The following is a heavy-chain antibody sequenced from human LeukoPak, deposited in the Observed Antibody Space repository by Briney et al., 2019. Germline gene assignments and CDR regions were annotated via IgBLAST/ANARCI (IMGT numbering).Heavy chain of an antibody. D-gene: IGHD7-27*01. CDR1: GFTFSSYS. CDR2: ISSSSSTI. CDR3: ARGGNWGSRNFDY. J-gene: IGHJ4*02. Sequence: GGSLRLSCAASGFTFSSYSMNWVRQAPGKGLEWVSYISSSSSTIYYADSVKGRFTISRDNAKNSLYLQMNSLRAEDTAVYYCARGGNWGSRNFDYWGQGTLVTVSS. V-gene: IGHV3-48*01.